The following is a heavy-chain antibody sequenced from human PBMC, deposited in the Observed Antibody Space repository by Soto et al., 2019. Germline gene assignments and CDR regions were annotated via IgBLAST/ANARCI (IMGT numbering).Heavy chain of an antibody. D-gene: IGHD3-22*01. Sequence: GASVKVSCKGAGYSFTSCGINWVRQAPGRGLEWMGWINPGNGNTKYSQQFQGRVIIDRDTSASTAYMELSSLRPEDTAVYYCARGGYFDSSNYLAYWGLGTLVTVSS. V-gene: IGHV1-3*01. CDR1: GYSFTSCG. CDR3: ARGGYFDSSNYLAY. CDR2: INPGNGNT. J-gene: IGHJ4*02.